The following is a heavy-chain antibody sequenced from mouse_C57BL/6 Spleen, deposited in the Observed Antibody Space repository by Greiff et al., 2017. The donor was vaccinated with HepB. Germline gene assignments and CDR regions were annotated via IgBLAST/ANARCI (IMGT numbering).Heavy chain of an antibody. D-gene: IGHD1-1*01. CDR2: ISSGGSYT. CDR1: GFTFSSYG. J-gene: IGHJ3*01. Sequence: EVKLMESGGDLVKPGGSLKLSCAASGFTFSSYGMSWVRQTPDKRLAWVATISSGGSYTYYPDSVKGRFTISRDNAKNTLYLQVSSLKSEDTAMYYCATTGFAYWGQGTLVTVSA. V-gene: IGHV5-6*01. CDR3: ATTGFAY.